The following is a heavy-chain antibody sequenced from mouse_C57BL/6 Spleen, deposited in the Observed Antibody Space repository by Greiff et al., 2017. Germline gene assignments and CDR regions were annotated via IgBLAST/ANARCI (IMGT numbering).Heavy chain of an antibody. CDR3: ARLYGSSHAMDY. V-gene: IGHV5-9*01. CDR2: ISGGGGNT. Sequence: EVQRVESGGGLVKPGGSLKLSCAASGFTFSSYTMSWVRQTPEKRLEWVATISGGGGNTYYPDSVKGRFTISRDNAKNTLYLQMSSLRSEDTALYYCARLYGSSHAMDYWGQGTSVTVSS. CDR1: GFTFSSYT. J-gene: IGHJ4*01. D-gene: IGHD1-1*01.